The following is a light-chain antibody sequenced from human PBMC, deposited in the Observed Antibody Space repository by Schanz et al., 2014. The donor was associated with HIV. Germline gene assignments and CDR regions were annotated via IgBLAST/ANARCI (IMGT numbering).Light chain of an antibody. Sequence: IRITQSPSSLSASIGDRVNITCRASQGISTYLAWYQQKPGKAPNALIYGASSLQSGAPPRFSGSGSGTDFTLTISSLEPEDVGVYYCQQRSNWPPLTFGGGTKVEI. CDR3: QQRSNWPPLT. CDR1: QGISTY. V-gene: IGKV1-8*01. J-gene: IGKJ4*01. CDR2: GAS.